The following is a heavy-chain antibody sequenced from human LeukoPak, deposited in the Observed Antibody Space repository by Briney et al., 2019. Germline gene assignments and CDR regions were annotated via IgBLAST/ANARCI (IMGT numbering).Heavy chain of an antibody. CDR2: IIPIFGTA. Sequence: SVKVSCKASGYTFTSYAISWVRQAPGQGLEWMGGIIPIFGTANYAQKFQGRVTITADESTSTAYMELSSLRSEDTAVYYCARASSPYYYDSSGYYDYWGQGTLVTVSS. J-gene: IGHJ4*02. CDR3: ARASSPYYYDSSGYYDY. CDR1: GYTFTSYA. V-gene: IGHV1-69*13. D-gene: IGHD3-22*01.